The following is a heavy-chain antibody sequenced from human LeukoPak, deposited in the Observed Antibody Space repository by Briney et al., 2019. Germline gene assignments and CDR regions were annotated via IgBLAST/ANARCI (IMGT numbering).Heavy chain of an antibody. CDR3: ARLGYSYGYY. CDR2: ISSSSSYI. J-gene: IGHJ4*02. CDR1: GFRFSDFT. V-gene: IGHV3-21*01. Sequence: GGSLRLSCAASGFRFSDFTMTWVRQAPGKGPEWVSSISSSSSYIYYADSVKGRFTISRDNAKNSLYLQMNSLRAEDTAVYYCARLGYSYGYYWGQGTLVTVSS. D-gene: IGHD5-18*01.